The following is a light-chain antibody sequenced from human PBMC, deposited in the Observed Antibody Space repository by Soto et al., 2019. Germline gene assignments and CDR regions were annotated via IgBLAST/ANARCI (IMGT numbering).Light chain of an antibody. V-gene: IGLV1-40*01. CDR1: SSSIGAGYD. CDR3: QSYDSSLRVV. Sequence: QSVLTQPPSVSRAPGQRVTISCTGSSSSIGAGYDVHWYQQLPGAAPKLLIYGNSNRPSGVPDRFSGSKSGTSASLAITGLQAEDEADYYCQSYDSSLRVVFGGGTKVTVL. CDR2: GNS. J-gene: IGLJ2*01.